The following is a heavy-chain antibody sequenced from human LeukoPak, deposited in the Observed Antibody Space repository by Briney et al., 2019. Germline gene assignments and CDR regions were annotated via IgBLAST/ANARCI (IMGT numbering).Heavy chain of an antibody. D-gene: IGHD2-15*01. V-gene: IGHV3-7*01. CDR3: ARVLRYCSGGNCYSGGLGYMDV. CDR2: IKLDGSEQ. CDR1: GFTFSYHW. Sequence: LTGGSLRLSCAASGFTFSYHWMAWVRQAPGKGLEWVASIKLDGSEQYYLDSVKGRFAISRDNAKNLMNLQMNILRAEDTAIYYCARVLRYCSGGNCYSGGLGYMDVWGKGTTVTISS. J-gene: IGHJ6*03.